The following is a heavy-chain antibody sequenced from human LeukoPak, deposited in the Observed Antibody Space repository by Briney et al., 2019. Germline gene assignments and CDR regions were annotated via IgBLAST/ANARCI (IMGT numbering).Heavy chain of an antibody. CDR3: ARSIPYGTTWYGRSDY. CDR1: GFTFSSYG. D-gene: IGHD6-13*01. J-gene: IGHJ4*02. Sequence: PGGSLRLSCAASGFTFSSYGMHWVRQAPGKGLEWVAVISYDGSNKYYADSVKGRFTISRDNALNSLYLQMNSLRAEDTANYYCARSIPYGTTWYGRSDYWGQGTLVTVSS. CDR2: ISYDGSNK. V-gene: IGHV3-30*03.